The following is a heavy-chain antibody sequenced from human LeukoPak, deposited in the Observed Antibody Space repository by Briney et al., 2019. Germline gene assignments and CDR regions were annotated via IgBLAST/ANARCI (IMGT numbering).Heavy chain of an antibody. J-gene: IGHJ4*02. CDR3: ARVRSAAATNAFDY. V-gene: IGHV4-59*11. Sequence: SETLSLTCTVSGGSISGHYWSWTRQPPGRGLEWIGYIFYSGRTNYNPSLKSRVTMSVDTSKNQSSLQLSSVTAADTAVYYCARVRSAAATNAFDYCGQGTLVTVSS. CDR2: IFYSGRT. D-gene: IGHD6-13*01. CDR1: GGSISGHY.